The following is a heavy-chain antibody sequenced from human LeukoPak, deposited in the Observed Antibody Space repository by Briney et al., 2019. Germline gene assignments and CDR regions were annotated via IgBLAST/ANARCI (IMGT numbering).Heavy chain of an antibody. CDR1: GFTFSSYS. D-gene: IGHD1-1*01. J-gene: IGHJ4*02. Sequence: PGGSLRLSCAASGFTFSSYSIHWVRQAPGKGLEWVAVISYDGSNKYYADSVKGRFTISRDNSKNTLYLQMNSLRAEDTAVYYCARDRRYASFDNWGQGTLVTVSS. CDR3: ARDRRYASFDN. CDR2: ISYDGSNK. V-gene: IGHV3-30*03.